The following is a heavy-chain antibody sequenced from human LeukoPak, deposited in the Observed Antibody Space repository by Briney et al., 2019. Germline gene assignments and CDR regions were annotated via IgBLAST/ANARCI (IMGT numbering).Heavy chain of an antibody. CDR1: GFTFSSYA. J-gene: IGHJ4*02. V-gene: IGHV3-30-3*01. D-gene: IGHD3-22*01. CDR2: ISYDGSNK. CDR3: AREGDEDYYDSSGFDY. Sequence: GGSLRLSCAASGFTFSSYAMHGVRQAPGKGQEWVAVISYDGSNKYYADSVKGRFTISRDNSKNTLYLQMNSLRAEDTAVYYCAREGDEDYYDSSGFDYWGQGTLVTVPS.